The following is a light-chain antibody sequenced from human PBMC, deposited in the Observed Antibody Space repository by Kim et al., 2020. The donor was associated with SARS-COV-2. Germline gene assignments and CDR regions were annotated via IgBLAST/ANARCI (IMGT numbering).Light chain of an antibody. V-gene: IGKV1-13*02. J-gene: IGKJ5*01. CDR3: QQVNSYPIT. CDR1: QDISSA. CDR2: DAS. Sequence: ASVGDRVTITCRASQDISSALAWYQQKPGKVPKLLMYDASSLESGVSSRFSGSGSGTDFTLTISSLQSEDFATYYCQQVNSYPITFGQGTRLEIK.